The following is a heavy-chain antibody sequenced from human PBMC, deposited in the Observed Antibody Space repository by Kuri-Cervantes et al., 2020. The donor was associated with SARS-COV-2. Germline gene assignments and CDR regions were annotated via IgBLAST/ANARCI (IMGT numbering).Heavy chain of an antibody. Sequence: SETLSLTCTVSGGSISSTNYHWVWIRQPPGKGLEWIGSIFFSGRTYHNPSLKSRATMSVDTSKNQFSLRLNSVTAADTAVYFCARIGYFDWLFHSDHDHYYFDYWGQGTLVTVSS. V-gene: IGHV4-39*01. CDR3: ARIGYFDWLFHSDHDHYYFDY. CDR1: GGSISSTNYH. CDR2: IFFSGRT. J-gene: IGHJ4*02. D-gene: IGHD3-9*01.